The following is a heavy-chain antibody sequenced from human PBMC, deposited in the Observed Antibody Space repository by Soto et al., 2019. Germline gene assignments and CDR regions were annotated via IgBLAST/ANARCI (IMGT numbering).Heavy chain of an antibody. CDR2: ISSSSSYI. J-gene: IGHJ4*02. D-gene: IGHD3-22*01. CDR3: ARERADYYDSSGYSYFDY. Sequence: GGSLRLSCAASGFTFSSYSMNWVRQAPGKGLEWVSSISSSSSYIYYADSVKGRFTISRDNAKNSLYLQMNSLRAEDTAVYYCARERADYYDSSGYSYFDYWGQGTLVTVSS. V-gene: IGHV3-21*01. CDR1: GFTFSSYS.